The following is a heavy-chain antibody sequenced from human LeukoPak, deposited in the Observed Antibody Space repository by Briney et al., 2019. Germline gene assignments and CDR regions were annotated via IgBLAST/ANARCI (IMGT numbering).Heavy chain of an antibody. CDR1: GFTFSSYS. CDR2: ISSSSSYI. J-gene: IGHJ3*02. D-gene: IGHD6-19*01. Sequence: GGSLRLSCAASGFTFSSYSMNWVRQAPGKGLEWVSSISSSSSYIYYADSVKGRFTISRDNAKNSLYLQMNSLRAEDTAVYYCARASGYTSDWYDDAFDIWGQGTMVTVSS. CDR3: ARASGYTSDWYDDAFDI. V-gene: IGHV3-21*01.